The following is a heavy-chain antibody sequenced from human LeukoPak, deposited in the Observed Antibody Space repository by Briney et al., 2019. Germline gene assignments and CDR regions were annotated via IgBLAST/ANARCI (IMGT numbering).Heavy chain of an antibody. Sequence: GGSLRLSCAASGFTFRSYAMSWVRQAPGKGLEWVSGISGSGVSTYYANSVKGRSTISRDNSKKTLYLQMNSLRAEDTAVYYCAKDDSVTGDEGEYYFDSWGQGTLVTVSS. CDR1: GFTFRSYA. CDR3: AKDDSVTGDEGEYYFDS. D-gene: IGHD3-16*01. J-gene: IGHJ4*02. CDR2: ISGSGVST. V-gene: IGHV3-23*01.